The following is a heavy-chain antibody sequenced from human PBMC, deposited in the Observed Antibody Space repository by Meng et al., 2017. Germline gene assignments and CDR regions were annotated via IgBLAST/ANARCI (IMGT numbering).Heavy chain of an antibody. J-gene: IGHJ4*02. CDR2: INPNSGAT. Sequence: ASVKVSCKASGYTFTSYDINWVRQAPGQGLEWMGRINPNSGATNYAQKFQGRVTMTRDTSTSTAYMDLNRLRSDDTAMYYCAREMGIAVAGIDYWGQGTLVTVSS. CDR3: AREMGIAVAGIDY. V-gene: IGHV1-2*06. CDR1: GYTFTSYD. D-gene: IGHD6-19*01.